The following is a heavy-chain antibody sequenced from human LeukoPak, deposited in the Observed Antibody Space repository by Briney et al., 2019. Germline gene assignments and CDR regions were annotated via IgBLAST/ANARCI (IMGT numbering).Heavy chain of an antibody. J-gene: IGHJ4*02. Sequence: GGSLRLSCATSGFTFSSYAMGWVRQAPGKGLEWVSTFGYTGDSTFYADSVKGRFTVSRDNSKNTLYLQMNSLRAEDTAVYYCAKGGSGSGYTHFDYWGQGTVVTVSS. CDR3: AKGGSGSGYTHFDY. D-gene: IGHD5-12*01. CDR2: FGYTGDST. V-gene: IGHV3-23*01. CDR1: GFTFSSYA.